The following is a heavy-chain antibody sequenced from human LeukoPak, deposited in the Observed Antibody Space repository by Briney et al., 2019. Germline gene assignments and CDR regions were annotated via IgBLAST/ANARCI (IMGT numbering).Heavy chain of an antibody. CDR2: IIPIFGTA. V-gene: IGHV1-69*05. J-gene: IGHJ5*02. D-gene: IGHD3-22*01. CDR3: ASNYDSSGYYYGAFNH. CDR1: GGTFSSYA. Sequence: SVKVSCKASGGTFSSYAISWVRQAPGQGLEWMGGIIPIFGTANYAQKFQGRVTMTRDTSTSTVYMELSSLRSEDTAVYYCASNYDSSGYYYGAFNHWGQGTLVPVSS.